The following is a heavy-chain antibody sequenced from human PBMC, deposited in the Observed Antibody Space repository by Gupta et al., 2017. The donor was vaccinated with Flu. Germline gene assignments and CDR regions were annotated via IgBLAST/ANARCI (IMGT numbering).Heavy chain of an antibody. CDR3: ARGSPATTTVGWLGSYYYYGMDV. D-gene: IGHD1-26*01. J-gene: IGHJ6*02. Sequence: ATGQGLEWMGWMNPNSGNTGYAQKFQGRVTMTRNTSISTAYMELSSLRSEDTAVYSCARGSPATTTVGWLGSYYYYGMDVWGQGTTVTVSS. V-gene: IGHV1-8*01. CDR2: MNPNSGNT.